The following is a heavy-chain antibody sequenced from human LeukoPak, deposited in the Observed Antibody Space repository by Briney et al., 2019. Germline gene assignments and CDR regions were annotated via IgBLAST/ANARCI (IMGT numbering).Heavy chain of an antibody. J-gene: IGHJ4*02. Sequence: ASVKVSCKASGYTFTGYYMHWVRQAPGQGLEWMGWINPNSGGTNYAQKFQGRVTMTRDTSISTAYMELSRLRSDDTAVYYCAREGVTEYYDSSGYYFFDYWGQGTLVTVSS. CDR1: GYTFTGYY. CDR3: AREGVTEYYDSSGYYFFDY. D-gene: IGHD3-22*01. CDR2: INPNSGGT. V-gene: IGHV1-2*02.